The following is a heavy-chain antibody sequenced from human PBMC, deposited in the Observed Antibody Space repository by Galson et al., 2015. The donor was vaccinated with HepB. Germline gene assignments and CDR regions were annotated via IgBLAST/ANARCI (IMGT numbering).Heavy chain of an antibody. Sequence: CAISGDSVSSNSAAWNWIRQSPSRGLEWLGRTYYRSKWYNDYAVSVKSRITINPDTSKNQFSLQLNSVTPEDTAVYYCARDSRSRPWYGDYSGVFDYWGQGTLVTVSS. CDR2: TYYRSKWYN. CDR1: GDSVSSNSAA. V-gene: IGHV6-1*01. CDR3: ARDSRSRPWYGDYSGVFDY. J-gene: IGHJ4*02. D-gene: IGHD4-17*01.